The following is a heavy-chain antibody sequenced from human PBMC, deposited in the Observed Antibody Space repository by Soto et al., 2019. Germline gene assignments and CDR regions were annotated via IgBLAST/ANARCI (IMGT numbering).Heavy chain of an antibody. V-gene: IGHV4-39*01. CDR1: CGSISSSSYY. CDR2: IYYSGST. CDR3: ARHNRIFGDAFDF. D-gene: IGHD3-16*01. J-gene: IGHJ3*01. Sequence: SETLSLTCTVSCGSISSSSYYWGWIRQPPGKGLEWIGSIYYSGSTYYNPSLKSRVTISVDTSKNQFSLKLSSVTAADTAVYYCARHNRIFGDAFDFWGQGTMVTVSS.